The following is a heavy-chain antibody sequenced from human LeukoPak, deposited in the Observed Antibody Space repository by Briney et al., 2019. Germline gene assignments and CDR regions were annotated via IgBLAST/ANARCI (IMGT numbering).Heavy chain of an antibody. CDR2: IYHSGST. Sequence: SETLSLTCTVSGASISSSSYYWGWIRQPPGKGLEWIGTIYHSGSTYYNPSLKSRVTISVDTSKNQFSLKLSSVTAADTAVYYCARGGSMIVVMGSGGYWGQGTLVTVSS. J-gene: IGHJ4*02. V-gene: IGHV4-39*07. CDR3: ARGGSMIVVMGSGGY. CDR1: GASISSSSYY. D-gene: IGHD3-22*01.